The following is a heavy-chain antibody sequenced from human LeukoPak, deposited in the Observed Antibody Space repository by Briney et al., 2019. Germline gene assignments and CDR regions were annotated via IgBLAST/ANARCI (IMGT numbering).Heavy chain of an antibody. J-gene: IGHJ4*02. V-gene: IGHV3-21*01. Sequence: GRSLRLSCAASGFIFSSYAMHWVRQAPGKGLEWVSSISSSSSYIYYADSVKGRFTISRDNAKNSLYLQMNSLRAEDTAVYYCARDRGVMGYDSSGFDYWGQGTLVTVSS. D-gene: IGHD3-22*01. CDR1: GFIFSSYA. CDR2: ISSSSSYI. CDR3: ARDRGVMGYDSSGFDY.